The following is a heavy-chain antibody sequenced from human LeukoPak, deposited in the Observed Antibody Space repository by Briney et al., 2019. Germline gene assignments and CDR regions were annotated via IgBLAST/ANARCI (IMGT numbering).Heavy chain of an antibody. CDR2: MNPNSGNT. Sequence: EASVKVSCKASGYTFTSYDINWVRQATGQGLEWTGWMNPNSGNTGYAQKFQGRVTMTRNTSISTAYMELSSLRSEDTAVYYCARRLGTMVRGVIMKDNWFDPWGQGTLVTVSS. CDR3: ARRLGTMVRGVIMKDNWFDP. D-gene: IGHD3-10*01. V-gene: IGHV1-8*01. J-gene: IGHJ5*02. CDR1: GYTFTSYD.